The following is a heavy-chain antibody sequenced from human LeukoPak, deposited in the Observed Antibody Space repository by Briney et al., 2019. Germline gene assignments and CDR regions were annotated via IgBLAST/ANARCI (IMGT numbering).Heavy chain of an antibody. Sequence: PGGSLRLSCKGSGYTFTSYWIAWVRQMPGKGQEWMGIIYPDDSDTRYSPSFQGQVTISADKSISTAYLQWSILKASDTAMYYCARPVGYCSSTNCYYYYYYMDVWGKGTTVTVSS. CDR2: IYPDDSDT. CDR3: ARPVGYCSSTNCYYYYYYMDV. CDR1: GYTFTSYW. D-gene: IGHD2-2*01. J-gene: IGHJ6*03. V-gene: IGHV5-51*01.